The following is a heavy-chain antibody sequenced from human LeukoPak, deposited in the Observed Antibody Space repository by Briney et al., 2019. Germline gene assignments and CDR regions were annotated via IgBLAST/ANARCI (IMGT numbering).Heavy chain of an antibody. CDR1: DGSISSSNYY. D-gene: IGHD2-2*01. Sequence: SETLSLTCTVSDGSISSSNYYWGWLHQPPGRGLEWIGSIYSSGTTSYNPSLKSRVTMSVDTSKHQFSLKLPSVTAGDTAVYYCARHLGCRSSACPYDGFDIGGQETMVSV. CDR2: IYSSGTT. CDR3: ARHLGCRSSACPYDGFDI. V-gene: IGHV4-39*01. J-gene: IGHJ3*02.